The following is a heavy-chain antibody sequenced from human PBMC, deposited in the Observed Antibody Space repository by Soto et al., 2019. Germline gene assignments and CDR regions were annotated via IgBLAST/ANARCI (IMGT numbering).Heavy chain of an antibody. D-gene: IGHD2-21*01. CDR1: GDSISRGGYY. CDR3: VRDGARAYGLGWFGP. J-gene: IGHJ5*02. Sequence: QVQLQESGPGLVKPSQTLSLSCTVSGDSISRGGYYWNWIRQHPRKGLEWIGYIYHSGSTNYNPSLKSRVTISVDTSKNQLSLELANVTAADTAVYYGVRDGARAYGLGWFGPWGQGILVTVSS. CDR2: IYHSGST. V-gene: IGHV4-31*03.